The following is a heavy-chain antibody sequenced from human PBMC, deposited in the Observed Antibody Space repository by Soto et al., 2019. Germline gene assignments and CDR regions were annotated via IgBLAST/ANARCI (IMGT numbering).Heavy chain of an antibody. Sequence: QVHLVQSGAEVKMPGASVKVSCKASGFTFTSYAITWVRQAPGQGLEWMGWISAHNGNTKYAQKFQGRVIMTTDSSTGTAYMELGSLTSDDTAVYFCARDFTGWPPDGVDSWGQGTLVTVSA. D-gene: IGHD3-16*01. CDR3: ARDFTGWPPDGVDS. CDR1: GFTFTSYA. J-gene: IGHJ4*02. V-gene: IGHV1-18*01. CDR2: ISAHNGNT.